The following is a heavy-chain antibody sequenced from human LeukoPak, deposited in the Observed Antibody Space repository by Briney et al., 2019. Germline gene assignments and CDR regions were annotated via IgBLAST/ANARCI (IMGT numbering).Heavy chain of an antibody. Sequence: ASVKVSCKASGYIFTSFGISWVRQAPGQGLEWMGWISTYNGNTNSVQKLQDRATMTTDTSTSTAYMELRSLRSDDTAVYYCARGGISAAGRDYYYFYMDVWGKGTTVTISS. CDR2: ISTYNGNT. J-gene: IGHJ6*03. D-gene: IGHD6-13*01. V-gene: IGHV1-18*01. CDR3: ARGGISAAGRDYYYFYMDV. CDR1: GYIFTSFG.